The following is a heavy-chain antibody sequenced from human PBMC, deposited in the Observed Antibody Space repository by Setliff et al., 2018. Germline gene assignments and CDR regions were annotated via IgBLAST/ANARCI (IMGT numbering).Heavy chain of an antibody. D-gene: IGHD6-19*01. CDR2: ISGSGADT. J-gene: IGHJ3*02. Sequence: KPGGSLRLSCAASGFTFSSYFMNWVRQAPGKGLEWVSSISGSGADTWYADSVKGRFTISRQNAWDSLYLQMNSLRPEDMAMYYCVRRPYRVPGMPDAFDIWGLGTLVTVSS. V-gene: IGHV3-21*01. CDR1: GFTFSSYF. CDR3: VRRPYRVPGMPDAFDI.